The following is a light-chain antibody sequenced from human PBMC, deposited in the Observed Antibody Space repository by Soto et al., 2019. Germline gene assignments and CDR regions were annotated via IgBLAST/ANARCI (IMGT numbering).Light chain of an antibody. J-gene: IGKJ4*01. CDR2: DAS. V-gene: IGKV3-11*01. CDR3: QQRSNWPLT. Sequence: DIVLTQSPATLSLSPGERATLSCRASQSVAGSLAWYQQKPGQTPRLLIYDASNRATGIPARFNGSGSGTDFTLTVSSLEPEDSAVYDCQQRSNWPLTFGGGTKVEIK. CDR1: QSVAGS.